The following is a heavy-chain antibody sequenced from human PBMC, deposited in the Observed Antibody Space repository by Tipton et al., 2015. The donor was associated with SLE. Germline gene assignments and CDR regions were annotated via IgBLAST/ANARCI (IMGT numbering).Heavy chain of an antibody. V-gene: IGHV4-4*07. CDR1: GGSISSYS. CDR3: AGVETICGVVGPLGY. D-gene: IGHD3-3*01. CDR2: IFPSGGT. Sequence: TLSLTCSVSGGSISSYSWNWILQSAEKGLEWLGRIFPSGGTSYNPSLKNRVTMSLDTSKNQFSLTLTTVTAADTAVYYCAGVETICGVVGPLGYWGQGTLVPVSS. J-gene: IGHJ4*02.